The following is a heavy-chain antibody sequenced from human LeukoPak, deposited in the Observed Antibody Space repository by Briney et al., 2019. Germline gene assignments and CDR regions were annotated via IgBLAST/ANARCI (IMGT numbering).Heavy chain of an antibody. D-gene: IGHD3-10*01. CDR2: ISSGGITI. J-gene: IGHJ6*03. CDR3: ASNYFGSGSMKGDFYYMDV. Sequence: PGGSLRLSCAASGFTFSSYEMNWVRQAPGKGLEWVSYISSGGITIYYADSVKGRFTISRDNAKNSLYLQMNSLRAEDAGVYYCASNYFGSGSMKGDFYYMDVWGKGTTVTISS. CDR1: GFTFSSYE. V-gene: IGHV3-48*03.